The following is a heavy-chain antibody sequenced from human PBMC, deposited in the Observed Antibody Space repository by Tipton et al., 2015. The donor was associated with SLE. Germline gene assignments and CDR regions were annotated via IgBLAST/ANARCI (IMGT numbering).Heavy chain of an antibody. J-gene: IGHJ5*01. CDR3: ARGDDILTDNWFNS. Sequence: TLSLTCTVSGGSIGSYYWNWIRQPAGKGLEWIGRIYTNRDFNYNPSLKSRVSMSVDTSKSQFSLELTSVTVADTAVYYCARGDDILTDNWFNSWGQGTLVTVSS. CDR2: IYTNRDF. CDR1: GGSIGSYY. V-gene: IGHV4-4*07. D-gene: IGHD3-9*01.